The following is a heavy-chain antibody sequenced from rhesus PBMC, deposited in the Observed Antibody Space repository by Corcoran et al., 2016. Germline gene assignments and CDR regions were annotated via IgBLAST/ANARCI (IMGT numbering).Heavy chain of an antibody. Sequence: QLQLQESGPGLVKPSETLSVTCAVSGGSISSSYWSWIRQAPGKGLEWIGYIYGSGSSTNSNPSLKSRVTLSVDTSKNQLSLKLSSVTAADTAVYYCASYDSGYYEDAFDFWGQGLRVTVSS. J-gene: IGHJ3*01. CDR2: IYGSGSST. D-gene: IGHD3-28*01. V-gene: IGHV4-169*02. CDR1: GGSISSSY. CDR3: ASYDSGYYEDAFDF.